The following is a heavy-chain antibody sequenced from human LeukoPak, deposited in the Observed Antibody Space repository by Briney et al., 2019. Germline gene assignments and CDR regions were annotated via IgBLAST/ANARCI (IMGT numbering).Heavy chain of an antibody. Sequence: ASVRVSCKTSGYPFRGYYVHWVRQAPGQGLEWMGWVNPNTGTTSSAKKFQGRVTMTTDTSINTVYMELRSLISDDTAMCYCAKDWGIAMTGLYSFDHWGQGTLVTVSS. CDR2: VNPNTGTT. CDR1: GYPFRGYY. J-gene: IGHJ4*02. CDR3: AKDWGIAMTGLYSFDH. V-gene: IGHV1-2*02. D-gene: IGHD6-19*01.